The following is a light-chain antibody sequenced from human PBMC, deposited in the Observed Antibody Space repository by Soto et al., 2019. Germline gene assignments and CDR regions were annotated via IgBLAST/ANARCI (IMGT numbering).Light chain of an antibody. J-gene: IGLJ3*02. CDR3: QTWATVPDGV. V-gene: IGLV4-69*01. Sequence: QSVLTQSPSASASLGASVKLTCTLSSGHSTYAIAWHQQQPEKGPRYLMNLDSDGSHSKGDGIPDRFSGSSSGAERDLTISSLQSEDEADYCCQTWATVPDGVFGGGTKLTVL. CDR1: SGHSTYA. CDR2: LDSDGSH.